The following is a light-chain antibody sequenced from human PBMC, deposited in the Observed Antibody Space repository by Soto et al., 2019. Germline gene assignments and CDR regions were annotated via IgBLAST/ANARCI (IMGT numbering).Light chain of an antibody. J-gene: IGKJ1*01. CDR3: QQYGSSPT. CDR2: GAS. Sequence: EIVLTQSPGTLSSSPGDRATLSCRASQSVSSNFLAWYQQKPGQTPRLLIYGASSRATGIPDRFSGSGSGTAFSLTISRLEPEDFAVYYCQQYGSSPTFGQGTKVEMK. V-gene: IGKV3-20*01. CDR1: QSVSSNF.